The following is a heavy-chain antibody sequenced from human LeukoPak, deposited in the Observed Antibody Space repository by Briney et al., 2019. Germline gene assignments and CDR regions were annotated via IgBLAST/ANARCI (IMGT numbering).Heavy chain of an antibody. CDR2: IFYSTST. V-gene: IGHV4-39*01. Sequence: PSETLSLTCTVSGGSINSGSSHWDWIRQPPGEGREWIASIFYSTSTQYNPSLKSRVTMSVDTSKNKFSLNLRSVTAADTAVYYCAGHDGDYRHLYGVDVWGQGTTVTVSS. CDR1: GGSINSGSSH. J-gene: IGHJ6*02. D-gene: IGHD4-17*01. CDR3: AGHDGDYRHLYGVDV.